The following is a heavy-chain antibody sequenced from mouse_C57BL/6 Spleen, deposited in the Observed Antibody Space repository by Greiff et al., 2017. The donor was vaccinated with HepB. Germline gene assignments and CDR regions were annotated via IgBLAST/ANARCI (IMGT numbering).Heavy chain of an antibody. CDR3: ARIYYEAWFAY. V-gene: IGHV1-69*01. D-gene: IGHD1-1*01. Sequence: QVQLQQPGAELVMPGASVKLSCKASGYTFTSYWMHWVKQRPGQGLEWIGEIDPSDSYTNYNQKFKGKSTLTVDKSSSTAYMQLSSLTSEDSAVYYCARIYYEAWFAYWSQGTLVTVSA. CDR2: IDPSDSYT. CDR1: GYTFTSYW. J-gene: IGHJ3*01.